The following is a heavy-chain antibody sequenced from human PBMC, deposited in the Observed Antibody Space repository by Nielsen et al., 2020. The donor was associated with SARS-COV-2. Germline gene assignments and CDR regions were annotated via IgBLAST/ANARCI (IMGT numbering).Heavy chain of an antibody. J-gene: IGHJ6*02. D-gene: IGHD3-22*01. V-gene: IGHV3-30*04. CDR2: ISYDRSNK. CDR1: GFTFSSYE. Sequence: GESLKISCAASGFTFSSYEMNWVRQAPGKGLEWVAVISYDRSNKYSADSVKGRFTISRDNSKNTLYLQMNSLRAEDTAVYYCARDSSGFYGLDVWGQGTTVTVSS. CDR3: ARDSSGFYGLDV.